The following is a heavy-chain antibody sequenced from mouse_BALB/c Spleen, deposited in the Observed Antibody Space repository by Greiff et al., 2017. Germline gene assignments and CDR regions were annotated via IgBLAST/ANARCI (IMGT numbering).Heavy chain of an antibody. CDR2: IWAGGST. D-gene: IGHD2-2*01. CDR1: GFSLTSYG. J-gene: IGHJ3*01. V-gene: IGHV2-9*02. Sequence: VQLKESGPGLVAPSQSLSITCTVSGFSLTSYGVHWVRQPPGKGLEWLGVIWAGGSTNYNSALMSRLSISKDNSKSQVFLKMNSLQTDDTAMYYCARGYYGYDGPSPFAYWGQGTLVTVSA. CDR3: ARGYYGYDGPSPFAY.